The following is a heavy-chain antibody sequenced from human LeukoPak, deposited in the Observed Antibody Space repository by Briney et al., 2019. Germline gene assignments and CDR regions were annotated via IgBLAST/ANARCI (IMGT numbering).Heavy chain of an antibody. J-gene: IGHJ4*02. Sequence: SETLSLTCTVSGGSISTSSFYWGWIRQPPGKGLEWIGSIYYSGSTSYNPSLKSRVTISVDTSKNQFSLKLSSVTAADTAVYCCARHSGPYSSSWFDYWGQGTLVTVSS. V-gene: IGHV4-39*01. D-gene: IGHD6-13*01. CDR1: GGSISTSSFY. CDR3: ARHSGPYSSSWFDY. CDR2: IYYSGST.